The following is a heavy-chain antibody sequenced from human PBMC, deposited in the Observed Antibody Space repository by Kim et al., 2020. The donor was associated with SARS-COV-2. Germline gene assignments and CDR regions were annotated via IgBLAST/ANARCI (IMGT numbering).Heavy chain of an antibody. CDR2: IIPILGIA. CDR3: ARDVYWDGYNTLRFDY. V-gene: IGHV1-69*04. Sequence: SVTVSCKASGGTFSSYAISWVRQAPGQGLEWMGRIIPILGIANYAQKFQGRVTITADKSTSTAYMELSSLRSEDTAVYYCARDVYWDGYNTLRFDYWGQGTLVTVSS. CDR1: GGTFSSYA. J-gene: IGHJ4*02. D-gene: IGHD5-12*01.